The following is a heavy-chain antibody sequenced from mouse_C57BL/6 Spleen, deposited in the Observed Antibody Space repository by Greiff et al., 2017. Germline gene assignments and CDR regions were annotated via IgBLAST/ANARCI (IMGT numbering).Heavy chain of an antibody. Sequence: DVKLVESGGGLVKPGGSLKLSCAASGFTFSDYGMHWVRQAPEKGLEWVAYISSGSSTIYYADTVKGRFTISRDNAKNTLFLQMTSLRSEDTAMYYCARGDYSNYVGYAMDYWGQGTSVTVSS. CDR1: GFTFSDYG. CDR2: ISSGSSTI. J-gene: IGHJ4*01. CDR3: ARGDYSNYVGYAMDY. D-gene: IGHD2-5*01. V-gene: IGHV5-17*01.